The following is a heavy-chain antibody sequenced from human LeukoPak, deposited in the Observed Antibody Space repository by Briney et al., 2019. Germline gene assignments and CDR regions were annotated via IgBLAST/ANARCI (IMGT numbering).Heavy chain of an antibody. CDR1: GYTFTSYG. D-gene: IGHD2-2*01. J-gene: IGHJ4*02. Sequence: ASVKVSCKASGYTFTSYGITWVRQAPGKGLEWMGWVSVYSGNTNYAQKLQGRVTMTTDTSTSTAYMELRSLRSDDTAVYYCAGGVGGYCSNTICFSYWGQGTLVTVSS. V-gene: IGHV1-18*01. CDR2: VSVYSGNT. CDR3: AGGVGGYCSNTICFSY.